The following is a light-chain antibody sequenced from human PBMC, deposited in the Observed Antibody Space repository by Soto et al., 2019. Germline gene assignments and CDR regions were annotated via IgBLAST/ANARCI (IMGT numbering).Light chain of an antibody. Sequence: EVVMTQSPATLSVSPGERATLSCRASQSISNHLAWYQQKPGQAPRLLLYRASTRAPGVPARFSGSGSGTEFTLTISSLQSEDFAVYYCQQYNSWPPLTFGQGTRLEIK. CDR3: QQYNSWPPLT. CDR1: QSISNH. CDR2: RAS. J-gene: IGKJ5*01. V-gene: IGKV3-15*01.